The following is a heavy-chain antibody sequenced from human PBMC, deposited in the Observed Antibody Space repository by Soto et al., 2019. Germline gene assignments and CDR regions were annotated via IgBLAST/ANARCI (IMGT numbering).Heavy chain of an antibody. CDR1: GYTFTSYG. Sequence: ASVKVSCKASGYTFTSYGISWVRQAPGQGLEWMGWISAYNGNTNYAQKLQGRVTMTTNTSTSTAYMELRSLRSDDTAVYYCARMTYHITYYYDSSGTSGAFDIWG. V-gene: IGHV1-18*01. CDR2: ISAYNGNT. D-gene: IGHD3-22*01. J-gene: IGHJ3*02. CDR3: ARMTYHITYYYDSSGTSGAFDI.